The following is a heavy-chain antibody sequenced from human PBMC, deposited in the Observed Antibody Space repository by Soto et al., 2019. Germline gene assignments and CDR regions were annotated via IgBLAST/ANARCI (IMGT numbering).Heavy chain of an antibody. J-gene: IGHJ4*02. V-gene: IGHV1-69*01. CDR1: GGAFGSYA. D-gene: IGHD5-12*01. CDR3: TRHRGYSSGYWGQDF. Sequence: QVQLVQSGAEVKKPGSSVKVSCKASGGAFGSYAINWVRQAPGQGLEWMGGIIPMFETTNYAQRFQGRVTVTADESTSTVYLERTRLRSEDTGMYYCTRHRGYSSGYWGQDFWGQGTPVTVSS. CDR2: IIPMFETT.